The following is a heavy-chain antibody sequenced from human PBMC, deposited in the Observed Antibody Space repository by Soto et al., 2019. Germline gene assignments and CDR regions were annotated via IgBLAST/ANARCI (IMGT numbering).Heavy chain of an antibody. V-gene: IGHV4-59*01. CDR2: IYYSGST. Sequence: PSETLSLTCTVSGGSIRSYYWSWIRQPPGKRLEWIGYIYYSGSTNYNPSLKSRVTISVDTSKNQLSLKLSSVTAADTAVYYRATGGGRFNYGMDVWGQGTTVTVSS. CDR3: ATGGGRFNYGMDV. J-gene: IGHJ6*02. D-gene: IGHD3-10*01. CDR1: GGSIRSYY.